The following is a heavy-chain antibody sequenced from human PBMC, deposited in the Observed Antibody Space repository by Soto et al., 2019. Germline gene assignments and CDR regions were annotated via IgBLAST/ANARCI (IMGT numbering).Heavy chain of an antibody. D-gene: IGHD3-10*01. J-gene: IGHJ6*02. Sequence: QVQLVQSGAEVKKPGASVKGSCKASGYTFTSYGISWVREAPGQGLEWMGWISAYNGNTNYAQKLQGRVTMTTDTSTSTAYMELRSLRSDDTAVYYCASNYLYYYGSGNTNYYGMDVWGQGTTVTVSS. V-gene: IGHV1-18*01. CDR3: ASNYLYYYGSGNTNYYGMDV. CDR1: GYTFTSYG. CDR2: ISAYNGNT.